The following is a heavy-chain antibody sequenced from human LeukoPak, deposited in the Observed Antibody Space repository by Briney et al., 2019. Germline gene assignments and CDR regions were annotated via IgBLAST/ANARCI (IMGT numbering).Heavy chain of an antibody. CDR3: AKGRSSYPMDYIFDF. CDR1: GFTFSDYY. Sequence: GGSLRLSCAASGFTFSDYYMSWIRQAPGKGLEWLSYISRDSGYTNYADSVKGRFTISRDNSKNTLYVQMNSLRADDAAVYYCAKGRSSYPMDYIFDFWGQGTLVTVSS. D-gene: IGHD3-16*02. J-gene: IGHJ4*02. CDR2: ISRDSGYT. V-gene: IGHV3-11*06.